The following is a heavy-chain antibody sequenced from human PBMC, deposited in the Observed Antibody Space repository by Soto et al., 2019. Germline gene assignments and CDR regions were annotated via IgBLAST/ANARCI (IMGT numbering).Heavy chain of an antibody. CDR2: ISGSGGST. CDR1: GFTFSSYA. Sequence: PGGSLRLSCPASGFTFSSYAMSLVRQAPGKGLEWVSSISGSGGSTYYADSVKGRFTISRENSKNTLYLQINSLRAADTAGYYCAKLPRYLRTPPAYYFDYWGQGTLVPVSS. V-gene: IGHV3-23*01. J-gene: IGHJ4*02. D-gene: IGHD4-17*01. CDR3: AKLPRYLRTPPAYYFDY.